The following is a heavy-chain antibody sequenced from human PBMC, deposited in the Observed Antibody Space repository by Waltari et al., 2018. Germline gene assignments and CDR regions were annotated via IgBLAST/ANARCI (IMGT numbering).Heavy chain of an antibody. J-gene: IGHJ6*02. D-gene: IGHD3-10*01. Sequence: QVQLVESGGGVVQPGRSLRLSCAASGFTFSSYGMHWVRQAPGKGLELVAVIWYDGSNKYYADSVKGRFTISRDNSKNTLYLQMNSLRAEDTAMYYCAKDRGVTSMDVWGQGTTVTVSS. CDR1: GFTFSSYG. CDR2: IWYDGSNK. CDR3: AKDRGVTSMDV. V-gene: IGHV3-30*18.